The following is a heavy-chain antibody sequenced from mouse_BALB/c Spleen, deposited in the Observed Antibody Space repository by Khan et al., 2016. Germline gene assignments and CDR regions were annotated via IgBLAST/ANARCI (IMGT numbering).Heavy chain of an antibody. J-gene: IGHJ3*01. CDR1: GYTFSRYW. CDR3: ARGAY. V-gene: IGHV1-9*01. CDR2: ILPGTGST. Sequence: VQLQQSGAELMKPGASVKISCKATGYTFSRYWIEWVKERPGHGLAWNGEILPGTGSTNYNEKLKGKATFTAETSSNTAYIQLSSLTSEDSAVYYCARGAYWGRGTLVTVSA.